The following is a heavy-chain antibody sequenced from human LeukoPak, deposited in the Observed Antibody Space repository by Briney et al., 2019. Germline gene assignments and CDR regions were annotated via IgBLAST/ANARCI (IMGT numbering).Heavy chain of an antibody. CDR1: SGSISSRSHY. Sequence: SETLSLTCSVSSGSISSRSHYWGWTRQSPEKGLEWIGSIYHSGTTNHNPSLKSRVTISVDTSMNQFSLNLSGVTAADTAVYYCASQFSSTWYSLHFYYYMDVWGKGTTVTVSS. CDR2: IYHSGTT. CDR3: ASQFSSTWYSLHFYYYMDV. D-gene: IGHD6-13*01. V-gene: IGHV4-39*01. J-gene: IGHJ6*03.